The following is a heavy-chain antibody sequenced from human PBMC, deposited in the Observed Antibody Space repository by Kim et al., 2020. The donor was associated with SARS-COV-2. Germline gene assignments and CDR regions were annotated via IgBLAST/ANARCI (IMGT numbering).Heavy chain of an antibody. J-gene: IGHJ5*02. CDR2: ISYDGSDK. D-gene: IGHD1-26*01. CDR1: GFTLGIYA. V-gene: IGHV3-30*03. CDR3: ARDTSYLLGWFDP. Sequence: GGSLRLSCAASGFTLGIYAMHWVRQAPGKGLEWVAVISYDGSDKYYAESVKGRFTISRDNSKNTLYLQMNSLRTEDTAVYYCARDTSYLLGWFDPWGQGT.